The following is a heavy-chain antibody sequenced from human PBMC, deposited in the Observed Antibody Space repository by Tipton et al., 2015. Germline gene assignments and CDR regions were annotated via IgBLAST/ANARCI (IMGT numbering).Heavy chain of an antibody. J-gene: IGHJ6*02. V-gene: IGHV4-39*07. CDR1: GGSISSSSYY. CDR2: IYYSGST. CDR3: ARDLEHGMDV. D-gene: IGHD5-24*01. Sequence: TLSLTCTVSGGSISSSSYYWDWIRQSPGKGLEWIGNIYYSGSTYYNPSLKSRVTISLDTSKNQFSLTLNSVTAADTAVYYCARDLEHGMDVWGQGTTVTVSS.